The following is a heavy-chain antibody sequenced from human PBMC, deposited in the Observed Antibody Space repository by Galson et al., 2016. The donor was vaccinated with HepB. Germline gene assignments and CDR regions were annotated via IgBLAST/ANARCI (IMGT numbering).Heavy chain of an antibody. D-gene: IGHD3-16*01. CDR1: GFSLRSGRMG. CDR2: IFPNDEK. Sequence: PALVKPTQTLTLTCTVSGFSLRSGRMGVNWVRQPPGKALEWLAHIFPNDEKAYSTSLQNRLSISKDTSKSQVVLTMTNVDPVDTATYYCSRIRADRGGDYVAYSDYWGQGTLVTVSS. V-gene: IGHV2-26*01. J-gene: IGHJ4*02. CDR3: SRIRADRGGDYVAYSDY.